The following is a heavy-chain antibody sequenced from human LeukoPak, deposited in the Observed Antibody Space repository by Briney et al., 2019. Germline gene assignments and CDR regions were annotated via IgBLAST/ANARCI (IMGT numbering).Heavy chain of an antibody. CDR3: AKDHMRDDILTGYPAPFDY. D-gene: IGHD3-9*01. Sequence: GGSLRLSCAASGFTFRSYGMSWVRQAPGKGLEWVSSIGSRGDSTYYADSVKGRVTISRDNSKNMVYLEMYSLRVEDTAIYYCAKDHMRDDILTGYPAPFDYWGQGNLVTVSS. CDR1: GFTFRSYG. CDR2: IGSRGDST. J-gene: IGHJ4*02. V-gene: IGHV3-23*01.